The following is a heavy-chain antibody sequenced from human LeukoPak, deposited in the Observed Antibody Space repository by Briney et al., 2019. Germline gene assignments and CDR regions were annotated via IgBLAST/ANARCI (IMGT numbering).Heavy chain of an antibody. V-gene: IGHV3-30*04. CDR3: AREMIVVVRNAFDI. Sequence: GGSLRLSCAASGFTFSSYAMHWVCQAPGKGLEWVAVISYDGSNKYYADSVKGRFTISRDNSKNTLYLQMNSLRAEDTAVYYCAREMIVVVRNAFDIWGQGTMVTVSS. CDR2: ISYDGSNK. D-gene: IGHD3-22*01. J-gene: IGHJ3*02. CDR1: GFTFSSYA.